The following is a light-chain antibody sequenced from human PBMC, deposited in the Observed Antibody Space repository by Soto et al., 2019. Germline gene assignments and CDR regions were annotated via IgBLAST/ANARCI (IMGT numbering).Light chain of an antibody. CDR1: HSISSY. Sequence: DIQMTQSPSSPSASEGDRVAITCRASHSISSYLNWYQHKPGKAPNLLIYEVSTLHSGVPSRFSGSGSGTEFTLTISSLRPDDFATYYCQHYSGDRATFGQGTKVDIK. CDR3: QHYSGDRAT. V-gene: IGKV1-5*03. CDR2: EVS. J-gene: IGKJ1*01.